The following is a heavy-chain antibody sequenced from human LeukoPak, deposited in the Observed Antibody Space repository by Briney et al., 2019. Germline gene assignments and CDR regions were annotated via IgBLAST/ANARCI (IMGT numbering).Heavy chain of an antibody. Sequence: GASVKVSCKTSGYTFTSYDINWVRQATGQGLEWMGWMNPNSGNTGYAQKFQGRVTMTRNTSISTAHMELSSLRSEDTAVYYCARDLTLHYGMDVWGKGTTVTVSS. CDR2: MNPNSGNT. J-gene: IGHJ6*04. CDR1: GYTFTSYD. CDR3: ARDLTLHYGMDV. V-gene: IGHV1-8*01. D-gene: IGHD3-9*01.